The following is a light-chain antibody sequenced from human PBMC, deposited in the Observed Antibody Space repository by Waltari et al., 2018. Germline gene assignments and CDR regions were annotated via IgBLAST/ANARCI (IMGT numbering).Light chain of an antibody. J-gene: IGKJ2*03. CDR2: KTF. V-gene: IGKV1-5*03. CDR1: QSTCTL. Sequence: DIQLTQSPSTLSASVGDRVTITCRASQSTCTLLAWFQQKPGNPPKLLIYKTFNLERGVPSRVSGSGSGTEFTLTINSLQPDDFATYYCQQYSSSSMFSFGQGTKLEIK. CDR3: QQYSSSSMFS.